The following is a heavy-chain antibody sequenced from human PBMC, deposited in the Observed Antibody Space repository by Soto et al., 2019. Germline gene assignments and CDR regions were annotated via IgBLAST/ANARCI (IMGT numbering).Heavy chain of an antibody. CDR3: ARDGLLFSGPYRPSRFDY. CDR1: GFKFSDYW. J-gene: IGHJ4*02. V-gene: IGHV3-7*03. Sequence: VGSLRLSCAASGFKFSDYWMSWVRQAPGKGLEWVGNIKHDTSEAHYADSVKGRFTITRDNIKNFLFLQMNGLRSDDTASYYCARDGLLFSGPYRPSRFDYWGLGTLVTVSS. CDR2: IKHDTSEA. D-gene: IGHD3-16*02.